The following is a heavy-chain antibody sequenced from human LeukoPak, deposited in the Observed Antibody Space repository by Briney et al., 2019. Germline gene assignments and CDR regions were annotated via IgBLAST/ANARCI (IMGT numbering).Heavy chain of an antibody. J-gene: IGHJ4*02. CDR1: GGSFSGYY. CDR2: IYTSGST. D-gene: IGHD6-6*01. Sequence: PSETLSLTCAVYGGSFSGYYWSWIRQPAGKGLEWIGRIYTSGSTNYNPSLKSRVTMSVDTSKNQFSLKLSSVTAADTAVYYCARDIKARPPFFDSWGQGTLVTVSS. CDR3: ARDIKARPPFFDS. V-gene: IGHV4-4*07.